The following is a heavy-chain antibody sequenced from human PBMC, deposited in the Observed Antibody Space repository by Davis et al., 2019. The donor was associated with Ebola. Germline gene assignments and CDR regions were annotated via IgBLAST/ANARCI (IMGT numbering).Heavy chain of an antibody. J-gene: IGHJ6*02. D-gene: IGHD4-17*01. CDR3: ARRIRVTTVTTHGMDV. CDR1: GFTFSGYW. Sequence: GESLKISCAASGFTFSGYWMSWVRQAPGKGLEWVANIKQDGGEKYYVDSVKGRFAISRDNAKNSLYLQMNSLSADDTAVYYCARRIRVTTVTTHGMDVWGQGTTVTVSS. CDR2: IKQDGGEK. V-gene: IGHV3-7*01.